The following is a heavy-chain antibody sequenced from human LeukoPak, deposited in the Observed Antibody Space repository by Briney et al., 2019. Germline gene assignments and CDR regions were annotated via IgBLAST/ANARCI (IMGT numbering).Heavy chain of an antibody. CDR1: GYTFTSYY. Sequence: GASVKVSCKASGYTFTSYYMHWVRQAPGQGLEWMGIINPSGGSTSYAQKFQGRVTMTRDTSTSTVYMELSSLRSEDTAVYYCASGMTYYYGSSGYGMDVWGQGTTVTVSS. V-gene: IGHV1-46*01. J-gene: IGHJ6*02. CDR3: ASGMTYYYGSSGYGMDV. D-gene: IGHD3-22*01. CDR2: INPSGGST.